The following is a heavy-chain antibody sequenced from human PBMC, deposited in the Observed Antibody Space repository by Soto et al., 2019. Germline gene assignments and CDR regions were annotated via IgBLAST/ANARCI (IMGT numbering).Heavy chain of an antibody. V-gene: IGHV3-33*08. CDR1: GFTFSSYG. D-gene: IGHD6-6*01. CDR2: IWYEGSNK. J-gene: IGHJ6*02. Sequence: PGGSLRLSCAASGFTFSSYGMHWVRRAPGKGLEWVAVIWYEGSNKNYAYSANVRCTITIDNAKNTLSLHLNSLRAEATAVYYFARGVSAAHHYYYPYSMDFWGQGATVTVSS. CDR3: ARGVSAAHHYYYPYSMDF.